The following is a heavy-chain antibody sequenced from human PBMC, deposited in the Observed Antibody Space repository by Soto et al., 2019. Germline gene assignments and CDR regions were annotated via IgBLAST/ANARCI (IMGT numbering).Heavy chain of an antibody. D-gene: IGHD5-18*01. CDR2: IYYSGST. Sequence: PSETLSLTCTVSGGSISSSSYYWGWIRQPPGKGLEWIGSIYYSGSTYYNPSLKSRVTISVDTSKNQFSLKLSSVTAADTAVYYCARHGDWDTAIANYYCDYWGQGTLVTVS. J-gene: IGHJ4*02. CDR1: GGSISSSSYY. V-gene: IGHV4-39*01. CDR3: ARHGDWDTAIANYYCDY.